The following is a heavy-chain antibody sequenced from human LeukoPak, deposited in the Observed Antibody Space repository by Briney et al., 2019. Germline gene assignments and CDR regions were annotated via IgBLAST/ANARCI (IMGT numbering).Heavy chain of an antibody. D-gene: IGHD4-23*01. J-gene: IGHJ4*02. CDR3: ARAKDDYGGNFDY. V-gene: IGHV4-31*03. CDR1: GGSISSGGYY. Sequence: KSSETLSLTCTVSGGSISSGGYYWSWVRQHPGKGLEWIGYIYYSWSTYYHPSLKSRVTISVDTSKNQFSLKLSSVTAAHTAVYYCARAKDDYGGNFDYWGQGTLVTVSS. CDR2: IYYSWST.